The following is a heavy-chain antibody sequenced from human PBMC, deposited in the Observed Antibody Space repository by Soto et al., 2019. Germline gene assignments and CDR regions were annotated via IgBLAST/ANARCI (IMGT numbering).Heavy chain of an antibody. CDR2: ISAYNGNT. V-gene: IGHV1-18*01. Sequence: QVQLVQSGAEVKKPGASVKVSCKASGYTFTSYGISWVRQAPGQGLEWMGWISAYNGNTNYAQKRQGRATMTTDTSTSTACMELRSLRSDGTAVYYCARASAVAALDPWGQGTLVTVSS. J-gene: IGHJ5*02. CDR3: ARASAVAALDP. D-gene: IGHD6-19*01. CDR1: GYTFTSYG.